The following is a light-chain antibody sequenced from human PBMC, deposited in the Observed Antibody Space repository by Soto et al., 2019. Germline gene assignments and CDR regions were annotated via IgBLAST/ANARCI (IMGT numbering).Light chain of an antibody. CDR1: QSVDSHY. CDR3: QQHVKSPRT. J-gene: IGKJ2*01. V-gene: IGKV3-20*01. CDR2: AAS. Sequence: EIVLTQSPGTLSLSPGERATLSCRASQSVDSHYLAWYHQRPGQPPRLLISAASRRAAGIPDRFSGGGSVTDFTLSISRLEPEDFGMYYCQQHVKSPRTFGQGTKLEIK.